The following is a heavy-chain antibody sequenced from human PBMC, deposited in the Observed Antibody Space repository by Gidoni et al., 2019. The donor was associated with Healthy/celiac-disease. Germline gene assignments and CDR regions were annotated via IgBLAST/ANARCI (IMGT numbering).Heavy chain of an antibody. J-gene: IGHJ4*02. CDR1: GFTFDDYA. D-gene: IGHD6-13*01. CDR2: ISWNSGSI. CDR3: AKSKAAAGRGGYFDY. Sequence: EVQLVASGGGLVQPGRSLRLSCAASGFTFDDYAMHWVRQAPGKGLEWVSGISWNSGSIGYADSVKGRFTISRDNAKNSLYLQMNSLRAEDTALYYCAKSKAAAGRGGYFDYWGQGTLVTVSS. V-gene: IGHV3-9*01.